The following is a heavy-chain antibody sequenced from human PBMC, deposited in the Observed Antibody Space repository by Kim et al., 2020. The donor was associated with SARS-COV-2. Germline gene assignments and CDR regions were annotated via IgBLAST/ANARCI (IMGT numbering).Heavy chain of an antibody. D-gene: IGHD2-2*02. CDR2: ISSSSSYI. CDR3: ARDRRGYCSSTSCYTVYYYYYYMDV. CDR1: GFTFSSYS. V-gene: IGHV3-21*01. Sequence: GGSLRLSCAASGFTFSSYSMNWVRQAPGKGLEWVSSISSSSSYIYYADSVKGRSTISRDNAKNSLYLQMNSLRAEDTAVYYCARDRRGYCSSTSCYTVYYYYYYMDVWGKGTTVTVSS. J-gene: IGHJ6*03.